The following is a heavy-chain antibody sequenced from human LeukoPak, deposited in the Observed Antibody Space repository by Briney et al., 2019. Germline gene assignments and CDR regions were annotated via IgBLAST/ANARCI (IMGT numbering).Heavy chain of an antibody. V-gene: IGHV3-48*03. CDR2: VGSSI. CDR1: GSTLRGYN. J-gene: IGHJ4*02. CDR3: ARDHNYAFDL. Sequence: GGSLRLSCAASGSTLRGYNFNWVRQAPGKGLEWTSYVGSSIHYADSVKGRFTISRDDAKNSLYLQMNSLTVEDTAVYYCARDHNYAFDLWGQGTLVTVSS. D-gene: IGHD5-18*01.